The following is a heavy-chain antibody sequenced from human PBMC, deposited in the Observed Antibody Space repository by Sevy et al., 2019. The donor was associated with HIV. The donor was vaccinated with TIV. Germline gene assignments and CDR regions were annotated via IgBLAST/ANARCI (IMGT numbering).Heavy chain of an antibody. CDR3: AGIFGDLFDY. J-gene: IGHJ4*02. CDR2: ISGSGGST. D-gene: IGHD3-3*01. CDR1: GFTFSSYA. V-gene: IGHV3-23*01. Sequence: GGSLRLSCAASGFTFSSYAMSWVRQAPGKGLEWISDISGSGGSTYYADSVKGRFTISRDNSKNTLYLQMNSLRAEDTAVYYCAGIFGDLFDYWGQRTLVTVSS.